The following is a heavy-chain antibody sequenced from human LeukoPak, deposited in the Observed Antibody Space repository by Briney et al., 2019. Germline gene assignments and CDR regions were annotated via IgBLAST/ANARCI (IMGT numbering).Heavy chain of an antibody. CDR2: IKEDGSEK. V-gene: IGHV3-7*04. CDR3: ARDVRASFDY. CDR1: GFTFSSFW. Sequence: GGSLRLSCAASGFTFSSFWMSWVRQAPGKGLEWVANIKEDGSEKYYMDSVKGRFTISRDNAKNSLYLQMNSPRAEDTAVYYCARDVRASFDYWGQGTLVTVSS. J-gene: IGHJ4*02.